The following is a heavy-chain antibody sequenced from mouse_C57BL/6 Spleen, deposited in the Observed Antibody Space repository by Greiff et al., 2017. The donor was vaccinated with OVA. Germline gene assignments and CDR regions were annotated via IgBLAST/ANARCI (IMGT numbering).Heavy chain of an antibody. V-gene: IGHV5-9*01. CDR3: ARQSGGNYVGNAMDY. CDR2: ISGGGGNT. CDR1: GFTFSSYP. D-gene: IGHD2-1*01. J-gene: IGHJ4*01. Sequence: EVQVVESGGGLVKPGGSLKLSCAASGFTFSSYPMSWVRQTPEKRLEWVATISGGGGNTYYPDSVKGRFTISRDNAKNTLYLQMSSLRSEDTALYYCARQSGGNYVGNAMDYWGQGTSVTVSS.